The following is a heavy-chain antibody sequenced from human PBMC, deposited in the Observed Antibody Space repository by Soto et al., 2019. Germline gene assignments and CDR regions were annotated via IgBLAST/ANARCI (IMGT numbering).Heavy chain of an antibody. D-gene: IGHD3-10*01. V-gene: IGHV4-39*02. J-gene: IGHJ4*02. CDR3: ARDPYGSGKKLDY. CDR2: IYYSGST. CDR1: GGSISSNGYY. Sequence: SETLSLTCTVSGGSISSNGYYWGWIRQPPGKGLEWIGTIYYSGSTYYDPSLKSRVAISVDTSKNQFSLKLSSVTAADTAVYFCARDPYGSGKKLDYWGQGTLVTVSS.